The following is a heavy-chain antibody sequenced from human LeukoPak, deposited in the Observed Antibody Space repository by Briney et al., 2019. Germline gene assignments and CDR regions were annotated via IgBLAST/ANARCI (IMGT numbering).Heavy chain of an antibody. J-gene: IGHJ4*02. Sequence: GESLQISCKGSGYSFTSYWIGWVRQMPGKGLEWMGIIYPGDSDTRYSPSFQGQVTISADKSISTAYLQWSSLKASDTAMYYCARRRGGSGSYYNAYFDYWGQGTLVTVSS. CDR2: IYPGDSDT. CDR1: GYSFTSYW. CDR3: ARRRGGSGSYYNAYFDY. D-gene: IGHD3-10*01. V-gene: IGHV5-51*01.